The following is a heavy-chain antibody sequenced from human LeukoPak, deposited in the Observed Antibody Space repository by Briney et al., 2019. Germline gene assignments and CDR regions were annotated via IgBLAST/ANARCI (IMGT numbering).Heavy chain of an antibody. D-gene: IGHD2-2*01. Sequence: SETLSLTCTVSGGSISSYYWSWIRQPPGKGLVWIGYIYYSGSTNYNPSLKSRVTISVDTSKNQFSLKLSSVTAADTAVYYCARVVCSSTSCYFDYWGQGTLVTVSS. J-gene: IGHJ4*02. V-gene: IGHV4-59*01. CDR3: ARVVCSSTSCYFDY. CDR2: IYYSGST. CDR1: GGSISSYY.